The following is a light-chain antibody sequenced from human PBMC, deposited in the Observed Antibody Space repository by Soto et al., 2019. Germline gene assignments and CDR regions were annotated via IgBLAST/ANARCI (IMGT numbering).Light chain of an antibody. CDR1: QSINSR. J-gene: IGKJ1*01. V-gene: IGKV1-5*01. CDR3: QQYNTYLT. Sequence: DIQMTQSPSTLSASVGDRVTITCRASQSINSRLAWYQQRPGKAPDLLIYDASSLESGVPSRFSGSGSGTEFTLTISNLQPGDVATYYCQQYNTYLTFGQGTKVDIK. CDR2: DAS.